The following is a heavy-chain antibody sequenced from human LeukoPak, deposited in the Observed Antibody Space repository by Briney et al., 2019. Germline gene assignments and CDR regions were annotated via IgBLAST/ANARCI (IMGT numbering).Heavy chain of an antibody. CDR1: GFTFSSYA. Sequence: GGSLRLSCAASGFTFSSYAMSWVRQAPGKGLEWVSAISGSGGSTYYADSVKGRFTISRDNSKNSLYLQMNSLRAEDTAVYYCASISRVTTHDYWGQGTLVTVSS. D-gene: IGHD4-17*01. CDR3: ASISRVTTHDY. V-gene: IGHV3-23*01. CDR2: ISGSGGST. J-gene: IGHJ4*02.